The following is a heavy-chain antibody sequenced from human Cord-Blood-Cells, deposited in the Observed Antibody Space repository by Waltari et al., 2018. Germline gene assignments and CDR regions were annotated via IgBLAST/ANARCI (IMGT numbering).Heavy chain of an antibody. D-gene: IGHD3-10*01. Sequence: QVQLQQWGAGLLKPSETLSLTCAVYGGSFSGYYWSWIRQPPGKGLEWSGEINHSVSTNYSPSLKSRVTISVDTSKNQFSLKLSSVTAADTSVYYCARGQRNYYGSGSYDYWGQGTLVTVSS. CDR3: ARGQRNYYGSGSYDY. CDR2: INHSVST. V-gene: IGHV4-34*01. CDR1: GGSFSGYY. J-gene: IGHJ4*02.